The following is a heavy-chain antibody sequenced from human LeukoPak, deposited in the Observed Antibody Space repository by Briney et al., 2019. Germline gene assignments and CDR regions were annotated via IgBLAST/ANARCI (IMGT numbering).Heavy chain of an antibody. CDR3: ARDSNSGSYHGPFDY. CDR2: ISAYNGNT. J-gene: IGHJ4*02. CDR1: GYTFTSYG. V-gene: IGHV1-18*01. D-gene: IGHD1-26*01. Sequence: ASVKVSCKASGYTFTSYGISWVRQAPGQGLEWMGWISAYNGNTNYAQKLQGRVTMTTDTSTSTAYMELRSLRSDDTAVYYCARDSNSGSYHGPFDYWGQGTLVTVSS.